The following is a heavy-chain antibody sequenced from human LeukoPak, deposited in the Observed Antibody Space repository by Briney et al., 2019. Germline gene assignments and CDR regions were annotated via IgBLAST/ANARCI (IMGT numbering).Heavy chain of an antibody. CDR2: LKSKASGGTT. D-gene: IGHD3-10*01. V-gene: IGHV3-15*01. CDR1: GFTFSAAW. Sequence: GGSLRLSCTASGFTFSAAWMSWVRQAPGKGLEWVGRLKSKASGGTTEYAAPVKGRFTISRDDSKNTLYLQMNSLRPEDTAVYYCARTENYYGSGTSPWFDPWGQGTLVTVSS. J-gene: IGHJ5*02. CDR3: ARTENYYGSGTSPWFDP.